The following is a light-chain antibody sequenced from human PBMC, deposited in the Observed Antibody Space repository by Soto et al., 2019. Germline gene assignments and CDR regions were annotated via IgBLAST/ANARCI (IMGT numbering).Light chain of an antibody. V-gene: IGKV1-5*03. J-gene: IGKJ1*01. CDR1: QSIDVW. CDR2: KAS. Sequence: DIHMAQSPSTLSASVGDRVTITCRASQSIDVWLAWYQQKAGKAPKLLIYKASTSESGVPSRFSGSGSGTEFTLTISSLQPDDFATYYCQQYNVYWTFGQGTKVEIK. CDR3: QQYNVYWT.